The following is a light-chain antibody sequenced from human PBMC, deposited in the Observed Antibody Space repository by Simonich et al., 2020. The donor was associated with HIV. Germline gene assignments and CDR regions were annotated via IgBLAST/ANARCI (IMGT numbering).Light chain of an antibody. J-gene: IGLJ2*01. CDR1: KLGNKY. CDR2: QNN. CDR3: QAWDSNNVV. Sequence: SYELTQSPSLSVSPGQTASITCSGDKLGNKYASWYQQTPGQSPVLVMYQNNKRPSGIPERFSGSNSGNTASLTISGTQAMDEADYYCQAWDSNNVVFGGGTKLTVL. V-gene: IGLV3-1*01.